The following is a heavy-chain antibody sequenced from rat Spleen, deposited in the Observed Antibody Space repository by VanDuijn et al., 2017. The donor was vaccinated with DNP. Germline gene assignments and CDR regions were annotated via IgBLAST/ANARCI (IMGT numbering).Heavy chain of an antibody. J-gene: IGHJ2*01. CDR3: ARWDTMGDY. Sequence: QVQLKESGPGLVQPSQTLSLTCTVSGFSLTSYTLSWVRQPPGKGLEWIAAISSGGSTYYNSALKSRLSISRDTSKSQVFLKMNSLQTEDTAMYFCARWDTMGDYWGQGVMVTVSS. CDR1: GFSLTSYT. D-gene: IGHD1-7*01. V-gene: IGHV2-6*01. CDR2: ISSGGST.